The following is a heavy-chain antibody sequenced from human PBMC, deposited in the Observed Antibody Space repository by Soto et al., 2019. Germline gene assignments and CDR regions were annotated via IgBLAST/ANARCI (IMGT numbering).Heavy chain of an antibody. Sequence: PSETLSLTCAVSGGSTSSYYWSWIRQPPGKGLEWIGYIYYSGSTNYNPSLKSRVTISVDTSKNQFSLKLTSVTAADTAVYYCARSRYTSGWWTPPFDYWGQGTLVTV. V-gene: IGHV4-59*01. J-gene: IGHJ4*02. D-gene: IGHD6-19*01. CDR1: GGSTSSYY. CDR2: IYYSGST. CDR3: ARSRYTSGWWTPPFDY.